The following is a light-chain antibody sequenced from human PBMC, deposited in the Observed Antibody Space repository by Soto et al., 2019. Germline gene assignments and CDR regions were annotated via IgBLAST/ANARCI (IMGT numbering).Light chain of an antibody. CDR2: DVN. CDR3: TSWTTSTTMI. J-gene: IGLJ2*01. V-gene: IGLV2-14*03. Sequence: QSLLTQPASVSGSPGQSITISCPGTSRAIGAYNFVSWYQQHPGKAPKLMLYDVNIRPSGVSNRFSGSKSGNTASLTISGLQAEDEADYYCTSWTTSTTMIFGGGTKVTVL. CDR1: SRAIGAYNF.